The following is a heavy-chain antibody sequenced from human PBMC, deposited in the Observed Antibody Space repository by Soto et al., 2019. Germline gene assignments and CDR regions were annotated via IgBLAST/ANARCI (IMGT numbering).Heavy chain of an antibody. D-gene: IGHD2-2*01. CDR2: INHSGST. CDR3: AGGDIVVVPAAPAPFDY. Sequence: PSETLSLTCAVYGGSFSGYYWSWICQPPGKGLEWIGEINHSGSTNYNPSLKSRVTISVDTSKNQFSLKLSSVTAADTAVYYCAGGDIVVVPAAPAPFDYWGQGTLVTVSS. CDR1: GGSFSGYY. J-gene: IGHJ4*02. V-gene: IGHV4-34*01.